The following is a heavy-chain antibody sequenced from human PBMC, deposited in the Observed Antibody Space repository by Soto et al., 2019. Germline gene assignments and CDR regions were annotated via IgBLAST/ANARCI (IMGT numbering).Heavy chain of an antibody. Sequence: QLQLQESGSGLVKPSQTLSLTCAVSGGSISSGGYSWSWIRQPPGKGLEWMGYIYHRGSTYYNPSLTSRGTISVDRPKNQFSLKLSSVTAADTAVYYCARETNYYYGMDVWGQGTTVTVSS. J-gene: IGHJ6*02. V-gene: IGHV4-30-2*01. CDR1: GGSISSGGYS. CDR2: IYHRGST. CDR3: ARETNYYYGMDV.